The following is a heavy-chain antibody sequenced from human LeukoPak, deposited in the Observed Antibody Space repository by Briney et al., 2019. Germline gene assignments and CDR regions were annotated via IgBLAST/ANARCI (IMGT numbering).Heavy chain of an antibody. CDR1: GYTFSNYG. J-gene: IGHJ4*01. D-gene: IGHD1-1*01. CDR3: ARDNDKVVDH. CDR2: ITAYNGNR. V-gene: IGHV1-18*01. Sequence: ASVKVSCKTSGYTFSNYGNSWVRQAPGRGLEWMGWITAYNGNRLYAQRFQGRITLTTDTSTSTSYVELRSLEYDDTAIYYCARDNDKVVDHWGQGTLVTVSS.